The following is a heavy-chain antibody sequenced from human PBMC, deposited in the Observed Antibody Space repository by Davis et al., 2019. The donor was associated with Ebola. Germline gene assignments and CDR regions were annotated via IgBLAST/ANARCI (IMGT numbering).Heavy chain of an antibody. J-gene: IGHJ6*02. CDR2: ISYDGSNK. V-gene: IGHV3-30-3*01. Sequence: PGGSLRLSCAASGFTFSSYAMHWVRQAPGKGLEWVAVISYDGSNKYYADSVKGRFTISRDNSKNTLYLQMNSLRAEDTAVYYCAQSIEMTPRGVYYYGMDVWGQGTTVAVSS. CDR3: AQSIEMTPRGVYYYGMDV. D-gene: IGHD5-24*01. CDR1: GFTFSSYA.